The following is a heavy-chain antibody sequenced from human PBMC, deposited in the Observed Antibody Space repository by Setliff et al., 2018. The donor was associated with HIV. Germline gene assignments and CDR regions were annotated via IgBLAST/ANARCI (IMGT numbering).Heavy chain of an antibody. V-gene: IGHV3-30*07. CDR2: ISYDGSRI. J-gene: IGHJ6*03. CDR3: HYFMDG. Sequence: PGGSLRLSCVASGFGFRNFAMHWVRQAPGKGPEWVSVISYDGSRISYVDSVKGRFIISRDNAKNTVYLQMDSLRGEDTAVYYCHYFMDGWGKGTMVTVSS. CDR1: GFGFRNFA.